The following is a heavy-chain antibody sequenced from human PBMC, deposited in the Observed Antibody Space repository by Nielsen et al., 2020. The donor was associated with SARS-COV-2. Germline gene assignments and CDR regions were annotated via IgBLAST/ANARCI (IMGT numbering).Heavy chain of an antibody. J-gene: IGHJ4*02. Sequence: ASVKVSCKASGYTFTGYYMHWVRQAPGQGLEWMGWINPNSGGTNYAQKFQGWVTMTRDTSISTAYMELSRLRSDDTAVYYCARVDGDYYDSSGYLDYWGQGTLVTVSS. CDR1: GYTFTGYY. D-gene: IGHD3-22*01. CDR2: INPNSGGT. CDR3: ARVDGDYYDSSGYLDY. V-gene: IGHV1-2*04.